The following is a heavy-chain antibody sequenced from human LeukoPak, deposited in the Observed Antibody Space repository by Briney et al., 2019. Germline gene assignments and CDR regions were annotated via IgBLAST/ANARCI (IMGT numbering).Heavy chain of an antibody. CDR1: GFTFSSYW. D-gene: IGHD5-24*01. Sequence: GGSLRLSCAASGFTFSSYWMSWVRQAPGKGLEWVANIKQDGSEKYYVDSVKGRFTISRDNAKNSLYLQMNSLRAEDTAVYYCARETPRRGETRDGYRWGQGTLVTVSS. V-gene: IGHV3-7*01. CDR2: IKQDGSEK. CDR3: ARETPRRGETRDGYR. J-gene: IGHJ4*02.